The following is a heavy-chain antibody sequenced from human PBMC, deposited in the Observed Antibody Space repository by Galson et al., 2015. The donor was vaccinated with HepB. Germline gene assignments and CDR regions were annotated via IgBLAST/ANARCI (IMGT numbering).Heavy chain of an antibody. CDR3: ARLRRSKGGCDVTSWFDP. Sequence: SVKVSCKASGGTFSSYAISWVRQAPGQGLEWMGGIIPIFGTANYAQKFQGRVTITADESTSTAYMELSSLRSEDTAVYYCARLRRSKGGCDVTSWFDPWGQGTLVTVSS. D-gene: IGHD4-11*01. CDR2: IIPIFGTA. CDR1: GGTFSSYA. J-gene: IGHJ5*02. V-gene: IGHV1-69*13.